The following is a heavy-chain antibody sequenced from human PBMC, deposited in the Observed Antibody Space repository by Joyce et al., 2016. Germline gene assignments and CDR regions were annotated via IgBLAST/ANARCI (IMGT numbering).Heavy chain of an antibody. J-gene: IGHJ4*02. Sequence: QLQLQESGPGLVKPSETLSLTCTVSGGSISSRGYYWGWIRQPPGKGLEWIGSIYYSGSTYYNPSLKSRVIISVDTSKNQFSLKLSSVTAADTAVYYCARMNQWLVFGIDYWGQGTLVTVSS. CDR2: IYYSGST. CDR3: ARMNQWLVFGIDY. V-gene: IGHV4-39*07. D-gene: IGHD6-19*01. CDR1: GGSISSRGYY.